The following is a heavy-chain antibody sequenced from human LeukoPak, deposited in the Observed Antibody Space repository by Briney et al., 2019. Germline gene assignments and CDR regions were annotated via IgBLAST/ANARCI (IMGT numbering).Heavy chain of an antibody. CDR2: TSAYNGNT. CDR3: ARGYCSSTSCYGPSGWFDP. Sequence: ASVKVSCKASGYTFTSYGISWVRQAPGQGLEWMGWTSAYNGNTNYAQKLQGRVTMTTDTSTTTAYMELRSLRSDDTAVYYCARGYCSSTSCYGPSGWFDPWGQGTLVTVSS. CDR1: GYTFTSYG. V-gene: IGHV1-18*01. D-gene: IGHD2-2*01. J-gene: IGHJ5*02.